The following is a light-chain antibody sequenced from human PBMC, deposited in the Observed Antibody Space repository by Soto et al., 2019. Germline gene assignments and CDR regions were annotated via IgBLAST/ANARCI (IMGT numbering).Light chain of an antibody. CDR1: QSVSSY. CDR2: DAS. CDR3: QQRSNWPQWT. V-gene: IGKV3-11*01. Sequence: EIVLTQSPGTLSLSPGERATLSCRASQSVSSYLAWYQQKPGQAPRLLIYDASNRATGIPARFSGSGSGTDFTLTISSLEPEDFAVYYCQQRSNWPQWTFGQGTKVEIK. J-gene: IGKJ1*01.